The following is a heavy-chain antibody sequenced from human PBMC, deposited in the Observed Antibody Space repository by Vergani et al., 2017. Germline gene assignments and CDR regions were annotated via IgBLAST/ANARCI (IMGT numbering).Heavy chain of an antibody. D-gene: IGHD6-19*01. J-gene: IGHJ4*02. CDR1: ADSISSGSYY. CDR2: IYYSGLT. V-gene: IGHV4-39*01. Sequence: QLQLQQSGPGLVKPSATLFLTCTVSADSISSGSYYWGWIRQPPGKSLEWIGSIYYSGLTYYNPSLKRRVAISVDTSKNQFSLKVTSVTAADTAVYFCARQRPGSGWSPGDFDDWGQGILVTVSS. CDR3: ARQRPGSGWSPGDFDD.